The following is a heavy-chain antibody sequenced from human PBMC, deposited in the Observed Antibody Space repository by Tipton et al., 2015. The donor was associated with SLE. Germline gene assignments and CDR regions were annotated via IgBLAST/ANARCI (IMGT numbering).Heavy chain of an antibody. CDR2: TYDSGNT. V-gene: IGHV4-59*12. Sequence: LRLSCTVSGGSISNYYWSWIRQPPGKGLEWLGYTYDSGNTISNPSHKSRLTLSVDTSKNQVSLKLSSVTAADTAVYYCATLDASGSYPFDYWGQGTRVTVSS. J-gene: IGHJ4*02. CDR1: GGSISNYY. D-gene: IGHD3-10*01. CDR3: ATLDASGSYPFDY.